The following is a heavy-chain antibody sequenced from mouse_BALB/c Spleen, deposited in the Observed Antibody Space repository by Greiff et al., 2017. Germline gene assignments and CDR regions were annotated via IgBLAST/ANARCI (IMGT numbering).Heavy chain of an antibody. CDR1: GYSITSDYA. Sequence: EVKLMESVPGLVKPSQSLSLTCTVTGYSITSDYAWNWIRQFPGNKLEWMGYISYSGSTSYNPSLKSRISITRDTSKNQFFLQLNSVTTEDTATYYCARDDYDVRAMDYWGQGTSVTVSS. CDR3: ARDDYDVRAMDY. CDR2: ISYSGST. D-gene: IGHD2-4*01. V-gene: IGHV3-2*02. J-gene: IGHJ4*01.